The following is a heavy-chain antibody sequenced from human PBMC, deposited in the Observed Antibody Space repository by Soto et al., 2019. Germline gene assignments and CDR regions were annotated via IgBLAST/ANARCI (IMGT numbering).Heavy chain of an antibody. CDR2: IYPGNSDT. CDR1: GYNFANYW. V-gene: IGHV5-51*01. D-gene: IGHD3-9*01. Sequence: ELQLVQSGAEVKKPGESLKISCKGSGYNFANYWIGWVRQMPGKGLEWMGIIYPGNSDTRYSPSFQGQVTISADTSISTAYLEWSSLTASDTAIYYCATHVYYDVLKKNYWGQGTLVTVSS. J-gene: IGHJ4*02. CDR3: ATHVYYDVLKKNY.